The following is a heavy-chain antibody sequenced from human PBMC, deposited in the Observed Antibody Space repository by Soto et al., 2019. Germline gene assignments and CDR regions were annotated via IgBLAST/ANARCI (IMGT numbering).Heavy chain of an antibody. V-gene: IGHV1-2*02. CDR1: GYTFTDYF. CDR2: INPHSRGT. Sequence: QVQLVQSGAEVKKPGASVKVSCKASGYTFTDYFIHWVRQAPGQGVEWMGWINPHSRGTNYAQKFQGRVTMTRDTSNSTAYMELRGLRSDDTAVYYCARVTLKAGNWFDPWGQGTLVTVSS. CDR3: ARVTLKAGNWFDP. J-gene: IGHJ5*02.